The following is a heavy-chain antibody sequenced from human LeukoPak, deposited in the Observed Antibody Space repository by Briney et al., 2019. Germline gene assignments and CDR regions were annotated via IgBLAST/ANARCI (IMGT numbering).Heavy chain of an antibody. D-gene: IGHD6-13*01. Sequence: SETLSLTCTVSGGSISSYYWSWIRQPPGKGLEWIGYIYYSGSTNYNPSLKSRVTISVDKSKNQFSLKLSSVTAADTAVYYCASTWSSGWYWFDPWGQGTLVTVSS. V-gene: IGHV4-59*12. CDR2: IYYSGST. J-gene: IGHJ5*02. CDR3: ASTWSSGWYWFDP. CDR1: GGSISSYY.